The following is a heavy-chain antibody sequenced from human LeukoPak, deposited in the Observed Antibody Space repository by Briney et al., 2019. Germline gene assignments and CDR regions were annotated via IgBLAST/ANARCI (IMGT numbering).Heavy chain of an antibody. J-gene: IGHJ4*02. CDR1: GFIFSTYE. V-gene: IGHV3-48*03. CDR3: ARFGVT. D-gene: IGHD3-16*01. CDR2: ISSSGNTI. Sequence: GGSLRLSCAASGFIFSTYEMNWVRQAPGKGLEWVSYISSSGNTIYYADSVKGRFTISRDNAKISLYLQMNSLGAEDTAVYYCARFGVTWGQGTLVTVSS.